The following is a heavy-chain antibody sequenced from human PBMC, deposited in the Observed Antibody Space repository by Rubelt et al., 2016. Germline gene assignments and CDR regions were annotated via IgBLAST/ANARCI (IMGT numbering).Heavy chain of an antibody. J-gene: IGHJ6*02. CDR2: INHSGST. CDR1: GGSFSGYY. CDR3: ARGRRGSSSWLGRDYYGMDV. V-gene: IGHV4-34*01. Sequence: QVQLQQWGAGLLKPSETLSLTCAVYGGSFSGYYWSWIRQPPGKGLEWIGEINHSGSTNYNPSLKSRVTVSVNTARNPFSLRRGSVTAADTALYYCARGRRGSSSWLGRDYYGMDVWGQGTTVTVS. D-gene: IGHD6-13*01.